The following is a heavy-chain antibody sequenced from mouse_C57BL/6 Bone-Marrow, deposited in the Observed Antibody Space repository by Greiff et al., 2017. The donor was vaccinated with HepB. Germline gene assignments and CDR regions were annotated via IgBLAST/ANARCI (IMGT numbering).Heavy chain of an antibody. Sequence: EVHVVESGGGLVQPGGSLKLSCAASGFTFSDYYMYWVSQTPEKRLEWVAYISTGGGSTYYPETVKGRFTMSRDNATNTLYLQMSSLKSEDTAMYYCARQAYYSNYVGAYWGQGTLVTVSA. J-gene: IGHJ3*01. D-gene: IGHD2-5*01. V-gene: IGHV5-12*01. CDR3: ARQAYYSNYVGAY. CDR1: GFTFSDYY. CDR2: ISTGGGST.